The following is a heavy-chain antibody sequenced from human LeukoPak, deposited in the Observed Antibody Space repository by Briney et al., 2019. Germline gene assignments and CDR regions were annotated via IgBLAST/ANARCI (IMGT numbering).Heavy chain of an antibody. CDR1: GFTFSTYA. CDR2: ISYDGSNK. V-gene: IGHV3-30-3*01. D-gene: IGHD3-3*01. Sequence: GGSLRLSCAASGFTFSTYAIHCVRQAPGKGLEWVAVISYDGSNKYYVDSVKGRFTIARDNSKNTVYLQMNSLKAEDMAVYYCAREEWYYFDYWGQGTLVTVSS. CDR3: AREEWYYFDY. J-gene: IGHJ4*02.